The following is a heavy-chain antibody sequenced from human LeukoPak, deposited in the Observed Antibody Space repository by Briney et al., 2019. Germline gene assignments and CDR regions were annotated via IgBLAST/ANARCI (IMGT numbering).Heavy chain of an antibody. D-gene: IGHD6-6*01. CDR2: IFYTGST. V-gene: IGHV4-30-4*01. J-gene: IGHJ5*02. CDR1: GDSITSGNYY. CDR3: ARKYPDHWFDP. Sequence: SETLSLTCTVSGDSITSGNYYWSWIPQPPGKGMERIGYIFYTGSTNYSPSLHSRVFIAVDTFKNQFSLKLSSVTAADTAVYYCARKYPDHWFDPWGQGTLVTVSS.